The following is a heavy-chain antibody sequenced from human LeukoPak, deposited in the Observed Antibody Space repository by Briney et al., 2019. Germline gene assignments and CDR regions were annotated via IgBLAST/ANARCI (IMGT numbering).Heavy chain of an antibody. Sequence: GGSLRLSCAASGFTFSDYYMSWLRPAPGKGLEWVSGISWNSGSIGHADSVKGRFTISRDNAKNSLYLQMNSLRAEDTALYYCAKGQDYDILTGLKYWGQGTLVTVSS. D-gene: IGHD3-9*01. V-gene: IGHV3-9*01. CDR1: GFTFSDYY. CDR2: ISWNSGSI. J-gene: IGHJ4*02. CDR3: AKGQDYDILTGLKY.